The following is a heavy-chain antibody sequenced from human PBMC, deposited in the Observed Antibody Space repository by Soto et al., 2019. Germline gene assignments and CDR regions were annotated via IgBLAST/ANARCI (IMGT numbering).Heavy chain of an antibody. CDR2: SRDKPQGYST. V-gene: IGHV3-72*01. Sequence: GGSLRLSCAGSGFTLSYHYIDWVRQAPGKGLEWVGRSRDKPQGYSTAYAASVKGRFTTSRNESKNSAYLQMNSLKTEDTAVYYCVRATYFSDSSGYTRCLDYWGQGTLVTVSA. CDR3: VRATYFSDSSGYTRCLDY. CDR1: GFTLSYHY. D-gene: IGHD3-22*01. J-gene: IGHJ4*02.